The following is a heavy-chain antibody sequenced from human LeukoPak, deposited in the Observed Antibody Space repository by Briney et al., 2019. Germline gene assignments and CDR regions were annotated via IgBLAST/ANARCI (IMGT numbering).Heavy chain of an antibody. V-gene: IGHV1-2*06. Sequence: ASVKVSCKASGYTFTGYFMHWVRQAPGQGLEWMGRINPNSGGTNYAQKFQGRVTMTRDTSISTAYMELSRLRSDDTAVYYCARSTDLHWFDPWGQGTLVTVSS. J-gene: IGHJ5*02. CDR1: GYTFTGYF. CDR3: ARSTDLHWFDP. CDR2: INPNSGGT. D-gene: IGHD1-1*01.